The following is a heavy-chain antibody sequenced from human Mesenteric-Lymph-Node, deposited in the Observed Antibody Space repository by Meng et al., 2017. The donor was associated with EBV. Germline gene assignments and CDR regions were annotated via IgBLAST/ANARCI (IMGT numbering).Heavy chain of an antibody. CDR2: ISGYTGNT. V-gene: IGHV1-18*01. D-gene: IGHD2-2*01. CDR3: SRDSIYQGRDS. J-gene: IGHJ4*02. CDR1: GYTFINYG. Sequence: QVQLVKSGAEVKKPGASVKVSCKASGYTFINYGISWVRQAPGQGLEWMGWISGYTGNTKYAEKVQGRVTMTTDTSTSTAYMELGSLRSEDTAVYYCSRDSIYQGRDSWGQGTLVTVSS.